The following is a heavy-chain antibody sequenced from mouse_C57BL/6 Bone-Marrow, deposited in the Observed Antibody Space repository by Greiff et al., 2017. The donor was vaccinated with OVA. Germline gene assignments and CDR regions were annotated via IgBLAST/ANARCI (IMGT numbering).Heavy chain of an antibody. D-gene: IGHD2-1*01. CDR3: ARVYYGNYEAMDY. CDR1: GYSITSGYY. Sequence: DVHLVESGPGLVKPSQSLSLTCSVTGYSITSGYYWNWIRQFPGNKLEWMGYISYDGSNNYNPSLKNRISITRDTSKNQFFLKLNSVTTEDTATYYCARVYYGNYEAMDYWGQGTSVTVSS. V-gene: IGHV3-6*01. CDR2: ISYDGSN. J-gene: IGHJ4*01.